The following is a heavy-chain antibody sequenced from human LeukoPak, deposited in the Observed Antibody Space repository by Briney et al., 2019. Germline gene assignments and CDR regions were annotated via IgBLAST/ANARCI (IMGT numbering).Heavy chain of an antibody. CDR3: ARFNWNDVFFDY. Sequence: RPSETLSLTCAVYGGSFSGYYWSWIRQPPGKGLEWIGEINHSGSTNYNPSLKSRVTISVDTSKNQFSLKLSSVAAADTAVYYCARFNWNDVFFDYWGQGTLVTVSS. V-gene: IGHV4-34*01. J-gene: IGHJ4*02. CDR2: INHSGST. D-gene: IGHD1-1*01. CDR1: GGSFSGYY.